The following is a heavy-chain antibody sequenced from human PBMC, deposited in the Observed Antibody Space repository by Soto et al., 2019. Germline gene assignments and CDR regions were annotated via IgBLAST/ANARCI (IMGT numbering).Heavy chain of an antibody. CDR2: IYWDDDN. CDR1: GFSLTNNGEA. Sequence: GSGPTLVNPTQTLTLTCTFSGFSLTNNGEAVGWFRQSPGKALEWLVLIYWDDDNRYNPTLRTRLSTTKDTSKNQVVLTLTNMDPVDTATYYCARYVATSPAGWFEPWGQGIPVTVSS. D-gene: IGHD3-10*02. V-gene: IGHV2-5*02. CDR3: ARYVATSPAGWFEP. J-gene: IGHJ5*02.